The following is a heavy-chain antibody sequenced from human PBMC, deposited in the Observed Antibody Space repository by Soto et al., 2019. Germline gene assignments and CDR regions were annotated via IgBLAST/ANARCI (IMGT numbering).Heavy chain of an antibody. J-gene: IGHJ3*02. Sequence: EVQLLQTGGGLVQPGGSLSLSCAASGFIFSTYAMNWVRQAPGKGLEWVSAISSSSDSAYYAESVRGRFTISRDNSINTLYLLLRSLRPEDTAVYYCAHPRGYGVFDAVDIWGQGTMVTVSS. CDR2: ISSSSDSA. V-gene: IGHV3-23*01. CDR1: GFIFSTYA. D-gene: IGHD4-17*01. CDR3: AHPRGYGVFDAVDI.